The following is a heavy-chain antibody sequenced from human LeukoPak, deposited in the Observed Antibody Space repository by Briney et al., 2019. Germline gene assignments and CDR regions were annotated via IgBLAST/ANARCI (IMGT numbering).Heavy chain of an antibody. J-gene: IGHJ4*02. V-gene: IGHV3-30*02. CDR2: IRYDGSNK. CDR3: ARVECSGGSCYSFDY. CDR1: GFTFSSYG. Sequence: GGSLRLSCAASGFTFSSYGMHWVRQAPGKGLEWVAFIRYDGSNKYYADSVKGRFTISRDNSKNTLYLQMNSLGAADTAVYYCARVECSGGSCYSFDYWGQGTLVTVSS. D-gene: IGHD2-15*01.